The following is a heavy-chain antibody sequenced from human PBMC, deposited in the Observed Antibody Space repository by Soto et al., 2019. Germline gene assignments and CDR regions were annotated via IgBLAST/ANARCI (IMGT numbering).Heavy chain of an antibody. V-gene: IGHV1-69*13. CDR3: ARGVGGIIWGAFDI. J-gene: IGHJ3*02. CDR2: IIPIFGTA. CDR1: GGTFSSYA. D-gene: IGHD1-26*01. Sequence: ASVKVSCKASGGTFSSYAISWVRQAPGQGLEWMGGIIPIFGTANYAQKFQGRVTITADESTSTAYMELSSLGSEDTAVYYCARGVGGIIWGAFDIWGQGTMVTVSS.